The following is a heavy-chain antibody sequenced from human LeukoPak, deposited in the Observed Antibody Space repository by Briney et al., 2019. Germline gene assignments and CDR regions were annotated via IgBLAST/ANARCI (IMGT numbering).Heavy chain of an antibody. CDR3: AKDRGEQWLLLDY. Sequence: PGGSLRLSCAASGFTFSSYGMHWVRQAPGKGLEWVAFIRYDGSNKYYADSVKGRFTISRDNSKNTLYLQMNGLRAEDTAVYYCAKDRGEQWLLLDYWGQGTLVTVSA. J-gene: IGHJ4*02. CDR2: IRYDGSNK. CDR1: GFTFSSYG. D-gene: IGHD6-19*01. V-gene: IGHV3-30*02.